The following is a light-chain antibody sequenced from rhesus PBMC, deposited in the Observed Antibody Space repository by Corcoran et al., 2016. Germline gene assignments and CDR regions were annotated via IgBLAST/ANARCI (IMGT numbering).Light chain of an antibody. Sequence: DIQMTQSPSSLSASVGDTVTITCQASQGISKYLAWYQQKPGKAPKLLIYDASTLQSGVPSRFSGNGSGTEFTLPISSLQPEDFATYYCQQHNSYPWTFGQGTKVEIK. CDR3: QQHNSYPWT. J-gene: IGKJ1*01. CDR1: QGISKY. V-gene: IGKV1-25*01. CDR2: DAS.